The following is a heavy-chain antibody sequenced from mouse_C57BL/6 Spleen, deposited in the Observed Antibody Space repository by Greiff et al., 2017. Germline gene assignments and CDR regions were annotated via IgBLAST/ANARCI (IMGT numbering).Heavy chain of an antibody. Sequence: EVKLVESGGGLVKPGGSLKLSCAASGFTFSSYTMSWVRQTPEKRLEWVATISGGGGNTYYPDSVKGRFTISRDNAKNTLYLQMSSLRSEDTALYYCARPRIYYYGSSYWYFDVWGTGTTVTVSS. CDR1: GFTFSSYT. CDR3: ARPRIYYYGSSYWYFDV. J-gene: IGHJ1*03. V-gene: IGHV5-9*01. D-gene: IGHD1-1*01. CDR2: ISGGGGNT.